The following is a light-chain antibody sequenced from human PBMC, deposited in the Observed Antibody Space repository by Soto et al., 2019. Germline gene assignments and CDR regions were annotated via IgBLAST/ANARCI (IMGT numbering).Light chain of an antibody. J-gene: IGKJ4*01. CDR3: QQRRDWPLT. V-gene: IGKV3-11*01. CDR1: QSLGYY. Sequence: EIVLTQSPATLSLSPGERATLSCRASQSLGYYLAWFQQKRGQAPRLLIYDASNRASGIPARFSGSRSVTDFTLTISSLDPEDFAVYYCQQRRDWPLTFGGGTKVEIK. CDR2: DAS.